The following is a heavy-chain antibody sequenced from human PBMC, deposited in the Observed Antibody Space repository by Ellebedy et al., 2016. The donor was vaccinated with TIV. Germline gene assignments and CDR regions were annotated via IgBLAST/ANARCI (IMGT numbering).Heavy chain of an antibody. Sequence: PGGSLRLSCAASGFTFSNFDMHWVRQAPGKGLEWVALISYDGRERSYADSAKGRFTISRDNSKNTLYLQMNSLRPEDTAVYTCVRVFESYSLDYWGQGTLVTVSS. D-gene: IGHD1-26*01. J-gene: IGHJ4*02. CDR3: VRVFESYSLDY. CDR1: GFTFSNFD. CDR2: ISYDGRER. V-gene: IGHV3-30*03.